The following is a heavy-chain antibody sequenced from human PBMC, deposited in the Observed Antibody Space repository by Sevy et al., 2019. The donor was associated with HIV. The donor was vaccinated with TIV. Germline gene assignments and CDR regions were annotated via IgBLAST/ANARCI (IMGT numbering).Heavy chain of an antibody. D-gene: IGHD4-17*01. J-gene: IGHJ2*01. CDR3: AKPYGDYLNWYFDL. CDR2: ISYDGSNK. V-gene: IGHV3-30*18. Sequence: GGSLRLSCAASGFTFSSYGMHWVRQAPGKGLEWVVVISYDGSNKYYADSVKGRFTISRDNSKNTLYLQMNSLRAEDTAVYYCAKPYGDYLNWYFDLWGRGTLVTVSS. CDR1: GFTFSSYG.